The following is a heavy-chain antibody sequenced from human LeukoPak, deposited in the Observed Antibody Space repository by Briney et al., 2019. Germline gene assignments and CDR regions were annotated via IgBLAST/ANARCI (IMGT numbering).Heavy chain of an antibody. CDR1: GGSISSYY. CDR3: ARHVVVAATAGYYYYGMDV. CDR2: IYYSGST. V-gene: IGHV4-59*08. Sequence: SETLSLTCTVSGGSISSYYRSWIRQPPGKGLEWIGYIYYSGSTNYNPSLKSRVTISVDTSKNQFSLKLSSVTAADTAVYYCARHVVVAATAGYYYYGMDVWGQGTTVTVSS. D-gene: IGHD2-15*01. J-gene: IGHJ6*02.